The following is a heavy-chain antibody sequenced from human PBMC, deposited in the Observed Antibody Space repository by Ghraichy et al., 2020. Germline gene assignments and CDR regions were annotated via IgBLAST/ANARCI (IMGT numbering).Heavy chain of an antibody. V-gene: IGHV4-34*01. CDR3: ARHITGNRAFDI. CDR2: MNHRGKS. J-gene: IGHJ3*02. D-gene: IGHD1-20*01. Sequence: SETLSLTCAVYGGSFTGYYWSWIRQPPGKGLEWIGEMNHRGKSNFNPSLKSRVTMSGDTSKNQFSLRLTSVTAADTAVYYCARHITGNRAFDIWGQGTMVTVSS. CDR1: GGSFTGYY.